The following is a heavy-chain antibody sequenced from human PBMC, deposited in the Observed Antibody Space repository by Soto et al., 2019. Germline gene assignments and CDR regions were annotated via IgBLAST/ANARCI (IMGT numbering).Heavy chain of an antibody. Sequence: HLVASGGGLVQPGGSLRLSCAASGFTFNDHYMDWVRQAPGKGLEWVARSKNRGQGFTIEYAASLKGRFTISRDDSVNSLYLQMNRLETDDTAVYYCTVWIEGACYWGRGILVTVSS. J-gene: IGHJ4*02. CDR3: TVWIEGACY. CDR1: GFTFNDHY. V-gene: IGHV3-72*01. D-gene: IGHD3-16*01. CDR2: SKNRGQGFTI.